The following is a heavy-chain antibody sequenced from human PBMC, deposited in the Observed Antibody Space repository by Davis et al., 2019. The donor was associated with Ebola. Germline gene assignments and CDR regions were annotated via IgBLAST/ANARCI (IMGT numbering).Heavy chain of an antibody. Sequence: SVKVSCKAFGYTFNNYAYGWVRQAPGQALEWVGGFIPIFGIAHYSQKFQDRVIITADDSTTTTYMELSSLRHDDTAVYYCARRGGAHSQFDFWGPGTLITVSS. V-gene: IGHV1-69*13. D-gene: IGHD3-3*01. CDR3: ARRGGAHSQFDF. J-gene: IGHJ4*01. CDR1: GYTFNNYA. CDR2: FIPIFGIA.